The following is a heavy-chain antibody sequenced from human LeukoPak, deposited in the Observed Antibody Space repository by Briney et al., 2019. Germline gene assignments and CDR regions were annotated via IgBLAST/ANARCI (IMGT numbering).Heavy chain of an antibody. J-gene: IGHJ4*02. Sequence: XSVKVSCKASGYMFTSYDINWVRQATGQGLEWMGWMNPNSGNTGFEQKFQGRVTMTRDTSISTAYMELSSLRSEDTAVYYCARVFCSGGDCYRYFDYWGQGTLVTVSS. D-gene: IGHD2-21*02. CDR3: ARVFCSGGDCYRYFDY. CDR1: GYMFTSYD. V-gene: IGHV1-8*01. CDR2: MNPNSGNT.